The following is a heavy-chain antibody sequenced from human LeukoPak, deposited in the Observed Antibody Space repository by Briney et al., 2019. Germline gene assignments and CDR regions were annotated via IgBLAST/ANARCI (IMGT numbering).Heavy chain of an antibody. J-gene: IGHJ4*02. V-gene: IGHV1-18*01. D-gene: IGHD3-10*02. CDR2: ISAYNGDT. Sequence: GASVKVSCKASGYTFTHHGTNWVRQAPGQGLEWMGWISAYNGDTKYAQKFQGRVTMTTDTSTSTAYMELRSLRSDDTAVYYCARAPVRGVTTLDYWGQGTLVTVSS. CDR3: ARAPVRGVTTLDY. CDR1: GYTFTHHG.